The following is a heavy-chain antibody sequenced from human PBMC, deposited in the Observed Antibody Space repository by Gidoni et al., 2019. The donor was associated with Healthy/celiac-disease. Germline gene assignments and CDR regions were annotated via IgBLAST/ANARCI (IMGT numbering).Heavy chain of an antibody. CDR2: NFSNDEK. J-gene: IGHJ2*01. CDR1: GFSLSNARTG. Sequence: QVTLKESGPVLVTPTETLTLTCTVPGFSLSNARTGVSWIRQPPGKALEWLAHNFSNDEKSYSTTLKSRLTISKDTSKSQVVLTMTNMDPVDTATYYCARIPEVVAAMSGDWYFDLWGRGTLVTVSS. V-gene: IGHV2-26*01. D-gene: IGHD2-15*01. CDR3: ARIPEVVAAMSGDWYFDL.